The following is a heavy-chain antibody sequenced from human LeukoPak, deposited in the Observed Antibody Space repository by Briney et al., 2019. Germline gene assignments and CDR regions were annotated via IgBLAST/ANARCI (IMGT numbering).Heavy chain of an antibody. CDR3: AKSRLAAAGAASDY. V-gene: IGHV3-23*01. J-gene: IGHJ4*02. D-gene: IGHD6-13*01. Sequence: GGSLRLSCAASGFTFANYAMSWVRQAPGKGLEFVSSISRSGDTTFYADSVKGRFTISRGNSKDTLYLQMDRLRADDAAVYYCAKSRLAAAGAASDYWGQGTLVTVSS. CDR1: GFTFANYA. CDR2: ISRSGDTT.